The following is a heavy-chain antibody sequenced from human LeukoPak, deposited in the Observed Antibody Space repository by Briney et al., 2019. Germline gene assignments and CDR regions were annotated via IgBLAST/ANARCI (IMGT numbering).Heavy chain of an antibody. D-gene: IGHD4-17*01. CDR1: GGSISSGGYS. Sequence: SSETLSLTCAVSGGSISSGGYSWSWIRQPPGKGLEWIGYIYHSGSTYYNPSLKSRVTISVDTSKNQFSLKLSSVTAADTAVYYCARDNLDYGGYGNYFDYWGQGTLVTVSS. CDR2: IYHSGST. V-gene: IGHV4-30-2*05. CDR3: ARDNLDYGGYGNYFDY. J-gene: IGHJ4*02.